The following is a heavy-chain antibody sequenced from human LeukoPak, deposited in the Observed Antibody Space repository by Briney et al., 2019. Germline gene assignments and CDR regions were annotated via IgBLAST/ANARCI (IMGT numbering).Heavy chain of an antibody. V-gene: IGHV3-53*01. J-gene: IGHJ4*02. CDR3: ARYHYDSSGYPYYFDY. CDR1: GFIVSDNY. CDR2: IYSGGST. D-gene: IGHD3-22*01. Sequence: GGSLRLSCAASGFIVSDNYMSWVRQAPGQGLEWVSVIYSGGSTYYADSVKGRFTISRDNSKNTVFLQLNRPRAEDTAVYYCARYHYDSSGYPYYFDYWGQGTLVTVSS.